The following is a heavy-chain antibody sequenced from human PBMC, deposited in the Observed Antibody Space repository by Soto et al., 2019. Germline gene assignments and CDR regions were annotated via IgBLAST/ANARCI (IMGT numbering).Heavy chain of an antibody. CDR2: IIPIFGTA. Sequence: SVKVSCKASGGTFSSYAISWVRQAPGQGLEWMGGIIPIFGTANYAQKFQGRVTITADESTSTAYMELSSLRSEDTAVYYCARGGRTYNWNYGSNYYYYGMDVWGQGTTVTVSS. V-gene: IGHV1-69*13. CDR1: GGTFSSYA. J-gene: IGHJ6*02. CDR3: ARGGRTYNWNYGSNYYYYGMDV. D-gene: IGHD1-7*01.